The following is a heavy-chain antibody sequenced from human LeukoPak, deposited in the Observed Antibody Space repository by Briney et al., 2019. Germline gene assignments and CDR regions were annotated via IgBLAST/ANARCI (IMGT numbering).Heavy chain of an antibody. D-gene: IGHD3-22*01. CDR2: IYHSGST. CDR1: GVSISSSNW. J-gene: IGHJ6*04. CDR3: ARHGGLLPELAYYYGMDV. V-gene: IGHV4-4*02. Sequence: ASETLSLTCAVSGVSISSSNWGSWVRQPPGEGLGWIGEIYHSGSTNYNPSLKSRVTISVDKSKNQFSLKLSSVTAADTAVYYCARHGGLLPELAYYYGMDVWGKGTTVTVSS.